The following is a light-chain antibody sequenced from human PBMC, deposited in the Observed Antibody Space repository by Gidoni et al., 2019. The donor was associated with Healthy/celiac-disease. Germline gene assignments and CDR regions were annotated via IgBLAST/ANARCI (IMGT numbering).Light chain of an antibody. CDR1: QSVSSY. Sequence: EIVLTQSPATLSLSPGARATLSCRASQSVSSYLAWYQQKPGQAPRHLIYDASNRATGIPARCSGSGSGTDFTLTISSLEPEDFAVYYCQQRSNWPVTFGQXTRLEIK. V-gene: IGKV3-11*01. CDR2: DAS. J-gene: IGKJ5*01. CDR3: QQRSNWPVT.